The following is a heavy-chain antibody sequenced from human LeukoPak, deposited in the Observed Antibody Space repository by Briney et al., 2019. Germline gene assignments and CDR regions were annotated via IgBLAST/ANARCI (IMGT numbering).Heavy chain of an antibody. CDR1: GGSFSGYY. Sequence: SETLSLTCAVYGGSFSGYYWSWIRQPPGKGLEWIGEINHSGSTNYNPSLKSRVTISVDTSKNQFSLKLSSVTAADTAVYYCARLAPGRRIAAAEGALKDYWGQGTLVTVSS. V-gene: IGHV4-34*01. CDR2: INHSGST. CDR3: ARLAPGRRIAAAEGALKDY. D-gene: IGHD6-13*01. J-gene: IGHJ4*02.